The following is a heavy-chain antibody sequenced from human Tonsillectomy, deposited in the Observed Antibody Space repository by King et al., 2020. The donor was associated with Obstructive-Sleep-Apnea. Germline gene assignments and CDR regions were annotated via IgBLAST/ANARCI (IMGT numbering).Heavy chain of an antibody. CDR3: AKDERDRVAGILDS. CDR1: GFSFDDYA. D-gene: IGHD6-19*01. CDR2: IIWNSGSI. J-gene: IGHJ5*01. Sequence: VQLVESGGGLVQPGRSLRLSCVVSGFSFDDYAMHWVRQVPGKGLEWVSGIIWNSGSIGYADPVKGRFTISRDNAKNSLYLEMNCLRDEDTALYYCAKDERDRVAGILDSWGQGTPVTVSS. V-gene: IGHV3-9*01.